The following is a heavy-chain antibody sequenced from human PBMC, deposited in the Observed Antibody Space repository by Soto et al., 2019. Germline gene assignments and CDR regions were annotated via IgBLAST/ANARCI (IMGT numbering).Heavy chain of an antibody. D-gene: IGHD2-8*01. Sequence: EVQLVESGGGLVQPGGSLKLSCAASGFTFSGSAMHWVRQASGKGLEWVGRSRSKPNNYATAYAASVRGRFTISRDDSXXXXXXXXXXXXXXXTAVXFCTREEGXXXXXXWGQXTMV. CDR1: GFTFSGSA. V-gene: IGHV3-73*01. J-gene: IGHJ3*01. CDR3: TREEGXXXXXX. CDR2: SRSKPNNYAT.